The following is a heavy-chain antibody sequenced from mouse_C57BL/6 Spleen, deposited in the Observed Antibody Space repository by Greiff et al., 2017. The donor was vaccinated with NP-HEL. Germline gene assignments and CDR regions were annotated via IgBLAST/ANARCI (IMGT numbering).Heavy chain of an antibody. CDR3: ARRASITTVVARDAY. J-gene: IGHJ3*01. Sequence: QVQLQQPGAELVKPGASVKLSCKASGYTFTSYWMQWVKQRPGQGLEWIGEIDPSDSYTNYNQKFKGKATLTVDTSSSTAYMQLSSLTSEDSAVYDCARRASITTVVARDAYWGQGTLVTVSA. V-gene: IGHV1-50*01. CDR1: GYTFTSYW. CDR2: IDPSDSYT. D-gene: IGHD1-1*01.